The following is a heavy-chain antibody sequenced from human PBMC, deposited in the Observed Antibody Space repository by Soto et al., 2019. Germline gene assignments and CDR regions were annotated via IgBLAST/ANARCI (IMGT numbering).Heavy chain of an antibody. J-gene: IGHJ5*02. CDR3: TRVVRSTVVQNYFDP. CDR1: GFTFSDHD. CDR2: IRNKANSYTT. Sequence: GGSLRLSCAASGFTFSDHDMDWVRQAPGKGLEWVGRIRNKANSYTTIYAASVKGRFTFSRDDSKNSLYFQMSSLKTEDTAAYYCTRVVRSTVVQNYFDPWGQGTQVTVSS. V-gene: IGHV3-72*01. D-gene: IGHD2-21*01.